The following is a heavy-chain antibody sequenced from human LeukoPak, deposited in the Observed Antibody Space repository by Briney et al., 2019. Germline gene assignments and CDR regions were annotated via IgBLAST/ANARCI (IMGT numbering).Heavy chain of an antibody. CDR3: ARRAKGYSSSSVWFDP. J-gene: IGHJ5*02. V-gene: IGHV4-39*01. CDR1: VGHHCRSSDY. Sequence: SEPLTLPCTVCVGHHCRSSDYWAWIRQPPGKGLEWIGTIHYSGSTYYNPSLKSRVTTSVDTSKNQFSLKLSSVTAADTAVYYCARRAKGYSSSSVWFDPWGQGTLVTVSS. CDR2: IHYSGST. D-gene: IGHD6-6*01.